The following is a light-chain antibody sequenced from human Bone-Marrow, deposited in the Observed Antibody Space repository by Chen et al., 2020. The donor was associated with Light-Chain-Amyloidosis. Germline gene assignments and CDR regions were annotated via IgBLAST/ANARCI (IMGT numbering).Light chain of an antibody. V-gene: IGKV3-11*01. CDR2: DAS. CDR3: QQRSNWLT. Sequence: VLTQSPATLSLSPGERATLSCRASQNVVNYLAWYQHKPGQAPRLLIYDASNRATGIPARFSGSGSGTDFTLIISSLEPEDSAIYYCQQRSNWLTVGGGTRVEI. CDR1: QNVVNY. J-gene: IGKJ4*01.